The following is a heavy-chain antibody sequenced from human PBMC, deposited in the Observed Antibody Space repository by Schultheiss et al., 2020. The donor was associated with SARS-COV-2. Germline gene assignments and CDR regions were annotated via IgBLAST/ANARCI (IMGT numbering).Heavy chain of an antibody. V-gene: IGHV3-23*01. Sequence: GGSLRLSCAASGFTFSSYWMNWVRQAPGKGLEWVSPISGSGGSTYYADSVKGRFTISRDNSKNTLYLQMNSLRAEDTAVYYCARGGIQLWLIFDYWGQGTLVTVSS. CDR2: ISGSGGST. J-gene: IGHJ4*02. CDR3: ARGGIQLWLIFDY. CDR1: GFTFSSYW. D-gene: IGHD5-18*01.